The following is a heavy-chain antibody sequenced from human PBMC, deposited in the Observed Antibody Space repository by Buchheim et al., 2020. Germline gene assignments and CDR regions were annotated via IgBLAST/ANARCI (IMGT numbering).Heavy chain of an antibody. CDR2: IHSDGSTT. CDR1: GFSFSNYW. D-gene: IGHD5-24*01. V-gene: IGHV3-74*01. Sequence: EAHLVESGGGLAQPGESLRLSCAASGFSFSNYWMHWVRQIPGEGLAWVSRIHSDGSTTAYADFVNGRFTISRDNAKNTLLLQMNNLRVEDSAVYFCARVNDYNYESFDVWG. J-gene: IGHJ3*01. CDR3: ARVNDYNYESFDV.